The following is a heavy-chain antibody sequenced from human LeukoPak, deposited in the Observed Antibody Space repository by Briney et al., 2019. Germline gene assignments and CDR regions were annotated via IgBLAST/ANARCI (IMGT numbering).Heavy chain of an antibody. V-gene: IGHV3-7*01. CDR2: IKQDGSEK. D-gene: IGHD1-26*01. J-gene: IGHJ4*02. CDR3: ARDQVGATYYPSYYFDY. CDR1: GFTFSSYW. Sequence: PGGSLRLSCAASGFTFSSYWMSWVRQAPGKGLEWVANIKQDGSEKYYVDSVKGRFTISRDNAKNSLYLQMNSLRAEDTAEYYCARDQVGATYYPSYYFDYWGQGTLVTVSS.